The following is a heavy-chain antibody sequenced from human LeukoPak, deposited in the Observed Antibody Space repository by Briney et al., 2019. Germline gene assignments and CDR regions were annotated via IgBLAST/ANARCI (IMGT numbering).Heavy chain of an antibody. CDR1: GFSLSGYW. CDR2: NNGDGSTT. V-gene: IGHV3-74*01. Sequence: GGSLRLSCVASGFSLSGYWMYWVRHAPGKGLMYISRNNGDGSTTNYADVVKGRFTMSRDNVKNTLYLQMNSLRVEDTAVYYCARDPRNVGLAPWGQGTLVTVSS. J-gene: IGHJ5*02. D-gene: IGHD2-15*01. CDR3: ARDPRNVGLAP.